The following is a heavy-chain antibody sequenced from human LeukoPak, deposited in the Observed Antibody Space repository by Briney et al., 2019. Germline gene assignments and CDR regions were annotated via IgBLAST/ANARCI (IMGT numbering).Heavy chain of an antibody. V-gene: IGHV3-30-3*01. CDR1: GFTFSSYA. CDR3: ARGLGYCSGGSCYSHFAFDY. J-gene: IGHJ4*02. CDR2: ISYDGGNK. Sequence: PGRSLRLSCAASGFTFSSYAMHWVRQAPGKGLEWVAVISYDGGNKYYADSVKGRFTISRDNSKDTLYLQMNSLRAEDTAVYYCARGLGYCSGGSCYSHFAFDYWGQGTLVTVSS. D-gene: IGHD2-15*01.